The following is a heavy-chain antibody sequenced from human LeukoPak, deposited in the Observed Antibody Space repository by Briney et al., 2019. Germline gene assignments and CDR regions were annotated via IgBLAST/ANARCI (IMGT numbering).Heavy chain of an antibody. Sequence: PSQTLSLTCTVSGGSISSGDYYWSWIRQPPGKGLEWIGYIYLGGSTYYNPSLKSRVTRSVDTSKNQFSLKLSSVTAADTAVYYCARVYDSSGYYYNYYFDYWGQGTLVTVSS. V-gene: IGHV4-30-4*08. D-gene: IGHD3-22*01. CDR3: ARVYDSSGYYYNYYFDY. J-gene: IGHJ4*02. CDR2: IYLGGST. CDR1: GGSISSGDYY.